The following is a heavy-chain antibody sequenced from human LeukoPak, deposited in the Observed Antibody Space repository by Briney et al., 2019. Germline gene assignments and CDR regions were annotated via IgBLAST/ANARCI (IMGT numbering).Heavy chain of an antibody. Sequence: GASVKVSFKASGYTFTSYGISWVRQAPGQGLEWMGWISAYNGNTNYAQKFQGRVTMTEDTSTDTAYMELSSLRSEDTAVYYCATVKARIAVAGGGWFDPWGQGTLVTVSS. CDR2: ISAYNGNT. V-gene: IGHV1-18*01. D-gene: IGHD6-19*01. CDR3: ATVKARIAVAGGGWFDP. J-gene: IGHJ5*02. CDR1: GYTFTSYG.